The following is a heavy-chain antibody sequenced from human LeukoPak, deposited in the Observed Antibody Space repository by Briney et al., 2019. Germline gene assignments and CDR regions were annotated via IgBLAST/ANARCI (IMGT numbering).Heavy chain of an antibody. J-gene: IGHJ5*02. V-gene: IGHV3-11*04. CDR1: GFTFSDYY. D-gene: IGHD6-19*01. CDR2: ISNSGTTR. Sequence: GSLSLSCAASGFTFSDYYMSWIRQAPGRGLEWVSYISNSGTTRYYADSVKGRFTISRDNAKNSLYLQMNSLRAEDTAVYYCARDQTGITVAATGWFDPWGQGTLVTVSS. CDR3: ARDQTGITVAATGWFDP.